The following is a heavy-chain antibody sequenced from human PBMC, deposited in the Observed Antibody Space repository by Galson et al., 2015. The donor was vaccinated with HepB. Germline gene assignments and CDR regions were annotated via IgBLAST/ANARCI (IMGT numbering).Heavy chain of an antibody. CDR2: IIPILGIA. J-gene: IGHJ4*02. CDR3: ASLPFPYCGGDCQDFDY. D-gene: IGHD2-21*02. Sequence: SVKVSCKASGGTFSSYTISWVRQAPGQGLEWMGRIIPILGIANYAQKFQGRVTITADKSTSTAYMELSSLRSEDTAVYYCASLPFPYCGGDCQDFDYWGQGTLVTVSS. CDR1: GGTFSSYT. V-gene: IGHV1-69*02.